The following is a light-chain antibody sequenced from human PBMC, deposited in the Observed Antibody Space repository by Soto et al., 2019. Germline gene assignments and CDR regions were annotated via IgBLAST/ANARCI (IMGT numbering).Light chain of an antibody. CDR1: SSDVGGYNY. V-gene: IGLV2-14*01. CDR2: DVS. CDR3: SSYTSSSDNYV. Sequence: QSVLTQPASVSGSPGQSITISCTGNSSDVGGYNYVSWYQQLPGKAPKLMIYDVSNRPSGVSNRFSGSKSGNTASLTISGLQAEDEADYYCSSYTSSSDNYVFGTGTKLTVL. J-gene: IGLJ1*01.